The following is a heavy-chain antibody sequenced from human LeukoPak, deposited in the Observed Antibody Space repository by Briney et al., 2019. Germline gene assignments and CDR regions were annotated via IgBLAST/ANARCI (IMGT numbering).Heavy chain of an antibody. V-gene: IGHV1-18*01. Sequence: ASVKVSCKASGGTFSSYTISWVRQAPGQGLEWMGWISAYNGNTNYAQKLQGRVTMTTDTSTSTAYMELRSLRSDDTAVYYCARASRPIPYYYYYYMDVWGKGTTVTVSS. D-gene: IGHD2-21*01. CDR1: GGTFSSYT. CDR2: ISAYNGNT. J-gene: IGHJ6*03. CDR3: ARASRPIPYYYYYYMDV.